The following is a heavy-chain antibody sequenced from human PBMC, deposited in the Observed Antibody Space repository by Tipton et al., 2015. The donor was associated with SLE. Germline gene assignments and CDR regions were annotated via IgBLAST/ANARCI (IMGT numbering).Heavy chain of an antibody. CDR3: ARGDCTTAVCPFDN. D-gene: IGHD2-8*01. CDR1: GGSISDYY. CDR2: IYYSGST. Sequence: LRLSCTVSGGSISDYYWSWIRQPPGKGLEWIGYIYYSGSTNYNPTLESRVTISVDTSKNQFSLRLNSVTAADTAVYYCARGDCTTAVCPFDNWGQGTLVTVSS. V-gene: IGHV4-59*12. J-gene: IGHJ4*02.